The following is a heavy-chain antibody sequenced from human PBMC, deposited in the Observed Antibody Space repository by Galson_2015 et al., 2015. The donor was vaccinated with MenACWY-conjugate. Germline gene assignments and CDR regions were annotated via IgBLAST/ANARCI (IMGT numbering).Heavy chain of an antibody. CDR2: ITGTSTYI. CDR3: ARGANIYFYSMDV. CDR1: GFSFTTSG. D-gene: IGHD2/OR15-2a*01. Sequence: SLRLSCAASGFSFTTSGMNWVRQAPGKGLEWVSSITGTSTYIHYADSEKGRFTISRDNARNSVSLQMNSLRAEDTAVYYCARGANIYFYSMDVWGKGTTVTVSS. J-gene: IGHJ6*03. V-gene: IGHV3-21*01.